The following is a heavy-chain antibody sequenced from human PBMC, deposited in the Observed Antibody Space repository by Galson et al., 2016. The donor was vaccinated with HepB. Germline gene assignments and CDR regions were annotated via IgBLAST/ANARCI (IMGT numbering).Heavy chain of an antibody. CDR2: PYDGGLT. Sequence: SETLSLTCTVSGGSISSPFWWTWLRQHPGKGPAWIGAPYDGGLTTYNTSLRSLGTIFFDTSKNQFFLTLTSVTAADTALYYCSPVRSCFSAASCDIDSWGQGTLVTVSS. D-gene: IGHD2-2*01. V-gene: IGHV4-4*02. CDR1: GGSISSPFW. CDR3: SPVRSCFSAASCDIDS. J-gene: IGHJ4*02.